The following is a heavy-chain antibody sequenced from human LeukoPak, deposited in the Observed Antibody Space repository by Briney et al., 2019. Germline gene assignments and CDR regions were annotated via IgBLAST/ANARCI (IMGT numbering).Heavy chain of an antibody. CDR3: AGGEANCSGGSCQFPFDY. D-gene: IGHD2-15*01. Sequence: GGSLRLSCAASGFTFSSYSMNWVRQAPGKGLEWVSSISSSSSYIYYADSVKGRFTISRDNAKNSLYLQMNSLRAEDTAVYYCAGGEANCSGGSCQFPFDYWGQGTLVTVSS. J-gene: IGHJ4*02. CDR1: GFTFSSYS. V-gene: IGHV3-21*01. CDR2: ISSSSSYI.